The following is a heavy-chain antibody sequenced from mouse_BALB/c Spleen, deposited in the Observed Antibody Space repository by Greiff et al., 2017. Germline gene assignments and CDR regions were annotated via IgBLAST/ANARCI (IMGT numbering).Heavy chain of an antibody. J-gene: IGHJ4*01. V-gene: IGHV2-2*02. CDR2: IWSGGST. Sequence: VQLQQSGPGLVQPSQSLSITCPVSGFSLTSYGVHWVRQSPGKGLEWLGVIWSGGSTDYNAAFISRLSISKDNSKSQVFFKMNSLQANDTAIYYCARNLYPYAMDYWGQGTSVTVSS. CDR3: ARNLYPYAMDY. CDR1: GFSLTSYG. D-gene: IGHD2-12*01.